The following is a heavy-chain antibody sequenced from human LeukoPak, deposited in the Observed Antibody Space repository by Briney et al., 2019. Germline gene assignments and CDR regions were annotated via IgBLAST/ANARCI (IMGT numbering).Heavy chain of an antibody. D-gene: IGHD6-13*01. CDR1: GGSFSGYY. CDR3: ARYGDIAAAGNPFDY. CDR2: INHSGST. V-gene: IGHV4-34*01. Sequence: SETLSLTCAVYGGSFSGYYWSWIRQPPGKGLEWIGEINHSGSTNYNPSLKSRVTISVDTSKNQLSLKLSSVTAADTAVYYCARYGDIAAAGNPFDYWGQGTRVTVSS. J-gene: IGHJ4*02.